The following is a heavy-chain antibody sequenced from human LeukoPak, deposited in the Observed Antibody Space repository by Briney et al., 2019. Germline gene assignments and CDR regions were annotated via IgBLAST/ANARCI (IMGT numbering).Heavy chain of an antibody. CDR3: ARLKIDSYYMDV. CDR2: IYYSGST. CDR1: GGSISSIVVY. Sequence: PSETLSLTCAVSGGSISSIVVYWGWIRQPPGKGLDWIGSIYYSGSTYYNPSLKSRVTISVDTSKNQFSLKLSSVTAADTAVYYCARLKIDSYYMDVWGKGTTVTVSS. V-gene: IGHV4-39*01. J-gene: IGHJ6*03. D-gene: IGHD2-21*01.